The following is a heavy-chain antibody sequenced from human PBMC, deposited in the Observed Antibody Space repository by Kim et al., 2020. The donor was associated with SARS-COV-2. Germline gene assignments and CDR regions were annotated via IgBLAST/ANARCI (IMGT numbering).Heavy chain of an antibody. D-gene: IGHD1-26*01. Sequence: SVKVSCKASGFTFTSSAVQWVRQARGQRLEWIGWIVVGSGNTNYAQKFQERVTITRDMSTSTAYMELSSLRSEDTAVYYCAADGPLLSPMGWYYGMDVWGQGTTVTVSS. CDR3: AADGPLLSPMGWYYGMDV. J-gene: IGHJ6*02. CDR1: GFTFTSSA. V-gene: IGHV1-58*01. CDR2: IVVGSGNT.